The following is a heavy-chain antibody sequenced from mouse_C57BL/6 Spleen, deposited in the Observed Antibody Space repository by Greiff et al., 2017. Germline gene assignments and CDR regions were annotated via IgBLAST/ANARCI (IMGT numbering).Heavy chain of an antibody. V-gene: IGHV1-74*01. D-gene: IGHD2-4*01. CDR1: GYTFTSYW. CDR2: IHPSDSDT. CDR3: AQMGYDYDGDYAMDY. Sequence: VKLQQPVAELVKPGASVKVSCKASGYTFTSYWMHWVKQRPGQGLEWIGRIHPSDSDTNYNQKFKGTATLTVDKSSSTAYMQLSSLTSEDSAVYYCAQMGYDYDGDYAMDYWGQGTSVTVSS. J-gene: IGHJ4*01.